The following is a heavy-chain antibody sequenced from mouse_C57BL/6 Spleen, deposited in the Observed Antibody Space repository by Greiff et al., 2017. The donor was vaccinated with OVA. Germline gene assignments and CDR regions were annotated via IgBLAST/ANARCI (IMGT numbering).Heavy chain of an antibody. D-gene: IGHD1-1*01. CDR3: ARELLRPFAY. CDR1: GYTFTSYW. Sequence: QVQLQQPGAELVKPGASVKLSCKASGYTFTSYWMQWVKQRPGQGLEWIGEIDPSDSYTTYNQKFKGKATLTVDTSSSTAYMQLSSLTSEDAAVYYCARELLRPFAYWGQGTLVTVAA. CDR2: IDPSDSYT. J-gene: IGHJ3*01. V-gene: IGHV1-50*01.